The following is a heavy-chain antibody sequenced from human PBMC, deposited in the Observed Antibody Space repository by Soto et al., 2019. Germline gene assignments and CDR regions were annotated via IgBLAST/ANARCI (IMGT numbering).Heavy chain of an antibody. CDR3: ARRYSGYDYYYYYYMDV. D-gene: IGHD5-12*01. CDR1: GFTFSSYG. Sequence: PGGSLRLSCAASGFTFSSYGMHWVRQAPGKGLEWVAVIWYDGSNKYYADSVKGRFTISRDNSKNTLYLQMNSLRAEDTAVYYCARRYSGYDYYYYYYMDVWGKGTTVTVSS. CDR2: IWYDGSNK. J-gene: IGHJ6*03. V-gene: IGHV3-33*01.